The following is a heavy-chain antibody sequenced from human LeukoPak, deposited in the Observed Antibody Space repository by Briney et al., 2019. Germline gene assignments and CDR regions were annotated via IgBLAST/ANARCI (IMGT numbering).Heavy chain of an antibody. D-gene: IGHD1-26*01. J-gene: IGHJ4*02. CDR1: GYTFTSYG. V-gene: IGHV1-18*01. CDR3: ATDPIPQVGATVRDY. Sequence: ASVKVSCEASGYTFTSYGISWVRQAPGQGLEWMGWISAYNGNTNYAQKLQGRVTMTTDTSTSTAYMELSSLRSEDTAVHYCATDPIPQVGATVRDYWGQGTLVTVSS. CDR2: ISAYNGNT.